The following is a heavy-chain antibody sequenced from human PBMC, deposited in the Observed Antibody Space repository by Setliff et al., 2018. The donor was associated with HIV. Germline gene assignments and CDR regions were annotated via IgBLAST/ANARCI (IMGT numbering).Heavy chain of an antibody. D-gene: IGHD3-22*01. Sequence: PGESLKISCKGSGYSFSSYWIGWVRQMPGKGLEFMGLLYPADSNIRYSPSFQGQVTISVDKSTNTVFLQWTSLRASDTAMYYCTRLGDDNSGYYQFWGQGTLVTVSS. V-gene: IGHV5-51*01. CDR1: GYSFSSYW. CDR3: TRLGDDNSGYYQF. J-gene: IGHJ4*02. CDR2: LYPADSNI.